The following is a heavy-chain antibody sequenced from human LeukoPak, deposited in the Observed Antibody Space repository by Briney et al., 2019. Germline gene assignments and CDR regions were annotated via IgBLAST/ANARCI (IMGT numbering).Heavy chain of an antibody. V-gene: IGHV1-46*01. Sequence: ASVKVSCKASGYTFTSYYMHWVRQAPGQGLEWMGIINPSGGSTSYAQKFQGRVTMTRNTSISTAYMELSRLRSDDTAVYYCARDGPYDFWSGYLYWGQGTLVTVSS. CDR2: INPSGGST. D-gene: IGHD3-3*01. J-gene: IGHJ4*02. CDR3: ARDGPYDFWSGYLY. CDR1: GYTFTSYY.